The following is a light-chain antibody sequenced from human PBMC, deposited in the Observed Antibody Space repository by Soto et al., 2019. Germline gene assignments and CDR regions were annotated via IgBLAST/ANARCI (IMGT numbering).Light chain of an antibody. V-gene: IGLV2-14*03. Sequence: QSALTQPASVSGSPGQSITISCTGLTSDIGDYNYVSWYQQHPGKAPKLMIYEVTNRPSGISSRFSGSKTGITASLIISGLQADDEADYYCSSYSPSATLVFGGGTKLTV. CDR1: TSDIGDYNY. CDR3: SSYSPSATLV. CDR2: EVT. J-gene: IGLJ3*02.